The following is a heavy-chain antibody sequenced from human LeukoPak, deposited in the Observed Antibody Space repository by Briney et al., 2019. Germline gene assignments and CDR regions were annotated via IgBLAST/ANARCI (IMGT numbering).Heavy chain of an antibody. CDR2: ISNSDGST. D-gene: IGHD5-18*01. J-gene: IGHJ4*02. CDR3: ARSPDSGYSYGYTEFDY. V-gene: IGHV3-23*01. Sequence: GGSLRLSCAASGFTFNIYGMNWVRQAPGKGLEWASSISNSDGSTYYADSVKGRFTISRDNSKNTLYLQMNSLRAEDTAVYYCARSPDSGYSYGYTEFDYWGQGTLVTVSS. CDR1: GFTFNIYG.